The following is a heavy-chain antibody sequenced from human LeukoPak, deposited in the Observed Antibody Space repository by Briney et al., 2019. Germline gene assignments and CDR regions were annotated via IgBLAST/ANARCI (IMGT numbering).Heavy chain of an antibody. CDR1: GFTFSSYW. Sequence: PGGSLRLSCAASGFTFSSYWMSWVRQAPGKGLEWVGNIKQDGSEKYYVDSVKGRFTITRDNAKNSLYLQMNSLRAEDTAVYYCARDLKGNSSSWYSNYYYMDVWGKGTTVTVSS. CDR2: IKQDGSEK. CDR3: ARDLKGNSSSWYSNYYYMDV. D-gene: IGHD6-13*01. V-gene: IGHV3-7*01. J-gene: IGHJ6*03.